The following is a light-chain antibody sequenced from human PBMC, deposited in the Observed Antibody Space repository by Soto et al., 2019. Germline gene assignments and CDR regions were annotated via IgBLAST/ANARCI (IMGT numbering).Light chain of an antibody. Sequence: EVVLTQSPCTLSLSPGEGATLSCRASESIPSSYLAWYQHKPGQPPRLLIYGASTRASGIPDRFSGGGSGTDFTLTISRLELEDFAVYYCQRYRRSPPGFTFGPGTKVDI. V-gene: IGKV3-20*01. CDR1: ESIPSSY. J-gene: IGKJ3*01. CDR3: QRYRRSPPGFT. CDR2: GAS.